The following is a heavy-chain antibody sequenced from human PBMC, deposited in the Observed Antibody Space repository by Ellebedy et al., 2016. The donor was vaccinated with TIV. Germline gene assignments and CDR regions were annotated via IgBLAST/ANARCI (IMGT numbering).Heavy chain of an antibody. CDR3: TTGTPGYYDYVWGSYRPKGISDY. CDR2: IKSKTDGGTT. V-gene: IGHV3-15*01. D-gene: IGHD3-16*02. Sequence: GESLKISCAASGFTFSSYAMSWVRQAPGKGLEWVGRIKSKTDGGTTDYAAPVKGRYTISRDDSKNTLYMQMNRLKTEDRAVYYCTTGTPGYYDYVWGSYRPKGISDYWGQGTLVTVSS. CDR1: GFTFSSYA. J-gene: IGHJ4*02.